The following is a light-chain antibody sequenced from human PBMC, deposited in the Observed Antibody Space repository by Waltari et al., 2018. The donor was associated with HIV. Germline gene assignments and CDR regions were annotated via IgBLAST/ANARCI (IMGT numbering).Light chain of an antibody. CDR1: AFTKQK. V-gene: IGLV3-25*03. CDR2: RNT. CDR3: QSADNSLSYYG. J-gene: IGLJ1*01. Sequence: ELTQPPSVSLSPGQTARINCSGDAFTKQKVHWYQKKPGQEPVLVIYRNTERPSGIPERVSGSSSGTTVTLTISGVQTEDEADYYCQSADNSLSYYGFGTGTKVTVL.